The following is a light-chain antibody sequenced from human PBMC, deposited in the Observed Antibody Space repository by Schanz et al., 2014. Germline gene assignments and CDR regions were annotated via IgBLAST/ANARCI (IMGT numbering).Light chain of an antibody. Sequence: IVMTQSPATLSVSPGERASLSCRASQSVNSNLAWYQQKPGQAPRLLIYGASSRATAIPDRFSGSGSGTDFTLTISRLEPEDFAVYYCQQYGSSPYTFGQGTKLEIK. J-gene: IGKJ2*01. CDR1: QSVNSN. V-gene: IGKV3-20*01. CDR2: GAS. CDR3: QQYGSSPYT.